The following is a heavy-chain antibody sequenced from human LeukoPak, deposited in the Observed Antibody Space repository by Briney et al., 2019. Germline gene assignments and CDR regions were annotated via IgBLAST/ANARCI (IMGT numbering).Heavy chain of an antibody. V-gene: IGHV1-69*13. CDR2: IIPIFGTA. CDR3: ARGVYGSSGFSFDY. CDR1: GGTFSSYA. D-gene: IGHD6-19*01. J-gene: IGHJ4*02. Sequence: VASVKVSCKASGGTFSSYAIGWVRQAPGQGLEWMGGIIPIFGTANYAQKFQGRVTITADESTSTAYMELSSLRSEDTAVYYCARGVYGSSGFSFDYWGQGTLVTVSS.